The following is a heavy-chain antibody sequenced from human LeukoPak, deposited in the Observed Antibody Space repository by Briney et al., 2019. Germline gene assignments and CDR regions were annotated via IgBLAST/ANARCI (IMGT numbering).Heavy chain of an antibody. CDR3: ARDICSGIGCYPRAPFDY. V-gene: IGHV3-74*01. Sequence: GGSLRLSCAASGFTFSRYWMHWVCQAPGEGLVWVSRMSSDGSNTNYADSVKGRFTISRDNAKNTLYLQMNSLRADDTAVYYCARDICSGIGCYPRAPFDYWGQGTLVTVSS. D-gene: IGHD2-15*01. CDR2: MSSDGSNT. J-gene: IGHJ4*02. CDR1: GFTFSRYW.